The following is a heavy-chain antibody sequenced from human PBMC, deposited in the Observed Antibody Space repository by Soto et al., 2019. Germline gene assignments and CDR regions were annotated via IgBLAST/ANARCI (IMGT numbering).Heavy chain of an antibody. CDR1: GYTFTSYG. Sequence: ASVKVSCKASGYTFTSYGISWVRQAPGQGLEWMGWISAYNGNTNYAQKLQGRVTMTTDTSTSTAYMELRSLRSDDTAVYYCARFTYYDFWSGPKNDAFDIWGQGTMVTLSS. V-gene: IGHV1-18*01. CDR3: ARFTYYDFWSGPKNDAFDI. D-gene: IGHD3-3*01. CDR2: ISAYNGNT. J-gene: IGHJ3*02.